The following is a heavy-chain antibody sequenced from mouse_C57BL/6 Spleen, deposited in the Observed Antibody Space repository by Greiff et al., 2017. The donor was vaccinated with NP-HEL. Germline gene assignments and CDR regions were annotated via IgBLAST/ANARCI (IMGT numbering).Heavy chain of an antibody. CDR1: GFTFTDDY. Sequence: VQLQQSGAELVRPGASVKLSCTASGFTFTDDYMHWVKQRPEQGLEWIGWIDPANGDTDYAPKFQGKATITADTSSNTAYLQLSSLTSEDTAVSYCPGYSRFDYWGQGTTLTVSS. CDR2: IDPANGDT. J-gene: IGHJ2*01. D-gene: IGHD2-5*01. CDR3: PGYSRFDY. V-gene: IGHV14-4*01.